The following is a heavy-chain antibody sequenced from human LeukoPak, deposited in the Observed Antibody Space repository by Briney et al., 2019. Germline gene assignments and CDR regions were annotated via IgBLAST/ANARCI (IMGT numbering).Heavy chain of an antibody. V-gene: IGHV3-33*01. Sequence: VRSLRVSCAASGFTFSSYGMHWVRQAPGKGLEWGAVIWYDGSNKYYADSVKGRFTISRDNSKNTLYLQMNSLRAEDTAVYYCARDTSGAYLLWGQGSLASVSS. CDR2: IWYDGSNK. D-gene: IGHD3-10*01. CDR1: GFTFSSYG. CDR3: ARDTSGAYLL. J-gene: IGHJ4*02.